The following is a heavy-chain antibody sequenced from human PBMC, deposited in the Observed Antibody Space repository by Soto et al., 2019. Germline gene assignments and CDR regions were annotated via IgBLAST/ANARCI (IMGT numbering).Heavy chain of an antibody. CDR3: ARSEMATILGVID. J-gene: IGHJ4*02. CDR2: IYYGGST. V-gene: IGHV4-39*01. Sequence: QLQLQESGPGLVKSSETLSLTCSVSGVSISTSPHYWGWIRQPPGKALEWIGNIYYGGSTYYNPSLKSRLTISVHVSKDQFSLRLSAVTAADTARYYCARSEMATILGVIDWGQGTLVTVSS. CDR1: GVSISTSPHY. D-gene: IGHD2-21*01.